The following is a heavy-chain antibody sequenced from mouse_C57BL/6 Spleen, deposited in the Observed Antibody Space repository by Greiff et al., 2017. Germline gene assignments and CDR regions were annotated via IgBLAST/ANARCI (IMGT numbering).Heavy chain of an antibody. D-gene: IGHD4-1*01. Sequence: VKLQESGPELVKPGASVKISCKASGYAFSSSWMNWVKQRPGKGLEWIGRIYPGDGDTNYNGKFKGKATLTADKSSSTAYMQLSSLTSEDSAVYFCAREETGTAWLAYWGQGTLVTVSA. CDR1: GYAFSSSW. CDR3: AREETGTAWLAY. V-gene: IGHV1-82*01. CDR2: IYPGDGDT. J-gene: IGHJ3*01.